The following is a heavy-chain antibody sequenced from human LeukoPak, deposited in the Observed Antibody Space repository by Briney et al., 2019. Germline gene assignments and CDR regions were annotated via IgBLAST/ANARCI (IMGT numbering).Heavy chain of an antibody. V-gene: IGHV3-74*01. CDR3: AIGGTYGSGS. D-gene: IGHD3-10*01. Sequence: GGSLRLSCAAPRFTFANTWMHWVRQAPGKGLVWVSLINNDGSTTNYADSVKGRFTISRDNAKNTVYLQMNSLRAEDTAVYYCAIGGTYGSGSWGQGTLVTVSS. J-gene: IGHJ4*02. CDR1: RFTFANTW. CDR2: INNDGSTT.